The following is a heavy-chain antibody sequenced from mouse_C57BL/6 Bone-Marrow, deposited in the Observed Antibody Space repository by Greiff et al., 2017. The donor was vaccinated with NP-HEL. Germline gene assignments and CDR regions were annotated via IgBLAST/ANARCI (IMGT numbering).Heavy chain of an antibody. Sequence: EVQRVESGGGLVQPGESLKLSCESNEYEFPSHDMSWVRKTPEKRLELVAAINSDGGSTYYPDTMERRFIISRDNTKKTLYLQMSSLRSEDTALYYCARPIYYDYDVWFAYWGQGTLVTVSA. D-gene: IGHD2-4*01. CDR1: EYEFPSHD. V-gene: IGHV5-2*01. CDR3: ARPIYYDYDVWFAY. J-gene: IGHJ3*01. CDR2: INSDGGST.